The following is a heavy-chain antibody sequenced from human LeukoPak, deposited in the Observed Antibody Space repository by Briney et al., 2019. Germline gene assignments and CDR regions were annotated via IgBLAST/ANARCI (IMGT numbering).Heavy chain of an antibody. D-gene: IGHD3-10*01. V-gene: IGHV1-69*04. CDR2: IIPILGIA. CDR1: GGTFSSYA. Sequence: GASVKVSCKASGGTFSSYAISWVRQAPGQGLEWMGRIIPILGIANYAQKFQGRVTITADKSTSTAYMELSSLRSEDTAVYYCARGARTFGESSGGWFDPWGQGTLVTVSS. J-gene: IGHJ5*02. CDR3: ARGARTFGESSGGWFDP.